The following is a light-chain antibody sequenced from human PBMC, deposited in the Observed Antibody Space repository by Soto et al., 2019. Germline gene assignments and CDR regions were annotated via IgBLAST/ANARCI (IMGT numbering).Light chain of an antibody. CDR2: AAS. J-gene: IGKJ3*01. V-gene: IGKV1-27*01. CDR3: QKYTRAPFT. CDR1: QGIDTY. Sequence: DIQMTQSPSSLSAAVGDRVTITCRASQGIDTYLAWYQQKPGKVPKLLIYAASTLQSGVPSRFSGSGSGTDFTLIISSLQPEDVATYYCQKYTRAPFTFGPGTKVDIK.